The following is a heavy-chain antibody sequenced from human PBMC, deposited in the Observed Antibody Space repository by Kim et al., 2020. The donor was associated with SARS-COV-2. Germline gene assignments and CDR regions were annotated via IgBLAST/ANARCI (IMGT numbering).Heavy chain of an antibody. D-gene: IGHD6-25*01. Sequence: ASVKVSCKASGYSLSSYFIHWVRQPPGQGLEWMATIHFGGGGTTFAQRFQGRVTMTRDTSTTTVYMEMGGLTSDDTAVYYCATEVSGTHCFEYWGRGNMV. J-gene: IGHJ4*01. CDR2: IHFGGGGT. V-gene: IGHV1-46*01. CDR1: GYSLSSYF. CDR3: ATEVSGTHCFEY.